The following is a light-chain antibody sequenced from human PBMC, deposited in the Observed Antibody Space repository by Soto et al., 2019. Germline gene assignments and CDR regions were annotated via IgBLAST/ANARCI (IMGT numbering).Light chain of an antibody. J-gene: IGKJ1*01. CDR1: QSVSSN. V-gene: IGKV3-15*01. CDR3: QPYNNWPPWT. CDR2: GAS. Sequence: IVMTQSPATLSVSPGERATLSCRASQSVSSNLAWYQQKPGQAPRLLIYGASTRATGIPARFSGSGSGTEFTLTISSLQSEDFAVYYCQPYNNWPPWTFGQGTKV.